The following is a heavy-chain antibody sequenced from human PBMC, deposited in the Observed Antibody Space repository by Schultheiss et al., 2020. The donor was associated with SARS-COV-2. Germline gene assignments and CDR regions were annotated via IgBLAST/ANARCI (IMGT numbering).Heavy chain of an antibody. Sequence: GGSLRLSCAASGFTFSSYAMHWVRQAPGKGLEWVSAISGSGGSTYYADSVKGRFTISRDNSKNTLYLQMNSLRAEDTAVYYCAREYYDFWSGYRENFYYYYYYMDVWGKGTTVTVSS. V-gene: IGHV3-23*01. CDR1: GFTFSSYA. CDR2: ISGSGGST. CDR3: AREYYDFWSGYRENFYYYYYYMDV. D-gene: IGHD3-3*01. J-gene: IGHJ6*03.